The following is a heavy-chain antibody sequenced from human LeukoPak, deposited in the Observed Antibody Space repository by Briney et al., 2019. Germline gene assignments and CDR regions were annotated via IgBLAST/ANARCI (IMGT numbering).Heavy chain of an antibody. J-gene: IGHJ4*02. CDR2: ISSSSSTI. CDR1: GFTFSSYS. V-gene: IGHV3-48*02. CDR3: ARAERDYDILTGYYNYFDY. Sequence: GGSLRLSCAASGFTFSSYSMNWVRQAPGKGREGVSYISSSSSTIYYADSVKGRFTISRDNAKNSLYLQMNSLRDEDTAVYYCARAERDYDILTGYYNYFDYWGQGTLVTVSS. D-gene: IGHD3-9*01.